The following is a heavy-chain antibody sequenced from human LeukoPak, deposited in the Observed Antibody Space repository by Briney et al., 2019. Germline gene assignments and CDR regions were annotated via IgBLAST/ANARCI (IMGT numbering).Heavy chain of an antibody. CDR1: GFTFSGYG. CDR2: IWYDGSNK. V-gene: IGHV3-33*01. D-gene: IGHD6-13*01. J-gene: IGHJ4*02. Sequence: GRSLRLSCAASGFTFSGYGMHWVRQAPGKGLEWVAVIWYDGSNKYYADSVKGRFTISRDNSKNTLYLQMNSLRAEDTAVYYCARGGSSSWSPFDYWGQGTLVTVSS. CDR3: ARGGSSSWSPFDY.